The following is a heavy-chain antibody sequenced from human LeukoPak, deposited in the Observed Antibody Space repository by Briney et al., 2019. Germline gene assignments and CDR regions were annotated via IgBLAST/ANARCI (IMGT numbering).Heavy chain of an antibody. V-gene: IGHV3-33*06. D-gene: IGHD2/OR15-2a*01. CDR2: IWFDGSNK. Sequence: PGWSLRLSCAASGFSFSSYGMYWVRQAPGKGLEWVALIWFDGSNKYYANSVKGRFTISRDNSKNTLYLQVSSLRAEDTAVYYCAKDRDTEQPLLLSYFDYWGQGTLVTVSS. CDR3: AKDRDTEQPLLLSYFDY. CDR1: GFSFSSYG. J-gene: IGHJ4*02.